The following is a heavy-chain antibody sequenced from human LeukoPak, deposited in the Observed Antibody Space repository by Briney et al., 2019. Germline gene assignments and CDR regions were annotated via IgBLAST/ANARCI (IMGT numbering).Heavy chain of an antibody. CDR1: GYTFTSYG. CDR2: INFYNGNI. D-gene: IGHD3-9*01. Sequence: ASVKVSCKASGYTFTSYGISWVRQAPGQGLEWMGWINFYNGNIDYAQKLQGRVTMTTDTSTSTAYMELRSLRSDDTAVYHCARVGDILTGYPYYFDYWGQGTLVTVSS. V-gene: IGHV1-18*01. J-gene: IGHJ4*02. CDR3: ARVGDILTGYPYYFDY.